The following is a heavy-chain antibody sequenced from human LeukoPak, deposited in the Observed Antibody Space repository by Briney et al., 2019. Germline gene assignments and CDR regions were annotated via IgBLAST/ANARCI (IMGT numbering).Heavy chain of an antibody. Sequence: PSETLSLTCSLSGGSISNYYWKWLRQPAGKGLEWIGRIYASGSTNYNPSLKSRVTISMYKSKNHFSLNLKSVPAADTAFYYCARDFYGDDGHHRFDYWGQGIQVTVSS. CDR3: ARDFYGDDGHHRFDY. CDR2: IYASGST. D-gene: IGHD2/OR15-2a*01. J-gene: IGHJ4*02. CDR1: GGSISNYY. V-gene: IGHV4-4*07.